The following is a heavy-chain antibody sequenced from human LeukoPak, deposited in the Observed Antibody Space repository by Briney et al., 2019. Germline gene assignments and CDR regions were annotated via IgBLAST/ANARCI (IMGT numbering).Heavy chain of an antibody. CDR2: IYTSGST. CDR3: ARDRPHGYCSSTSCYTDWFDP. CDR1: GGSISSYY. D-gene: IGHD2-2*02. V-gene: IGHV4-4*07. Sequence: SETQSLTCTVSGGSISSYYWSWIRQPAGKGLEWIGRIYTSGSTNYNPSLKSRVTMSVDTSKNQFSLKLSSVTAADTAVYYCARDRPHGYCSSTSCYTDWFDPWGQGTLVTVSS. J-gene: IGHJ5*02.